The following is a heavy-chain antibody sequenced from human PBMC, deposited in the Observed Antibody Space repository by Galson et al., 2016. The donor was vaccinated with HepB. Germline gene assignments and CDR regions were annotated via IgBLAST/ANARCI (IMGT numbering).Heavy chain of an antibody. V-gene: IGHV1-18*01. CDR2: ISTHNGKT. CDR1: TSTFTNYG. D-gene: IGHD3-16*01. J-gene: IGHJ1*01. CDR3: ARDFRLAAGTTSYFHH. Sequence: SVKVSCKASTSTFTNYGITWVRQAPGQGLEWMGWISTHNGKTISAQKFQDRVTMTTDTSTSSAFLHLRSLRSDDTAVYYCARDFRLAAGTTSYFHHWGQGTLVTVSS.